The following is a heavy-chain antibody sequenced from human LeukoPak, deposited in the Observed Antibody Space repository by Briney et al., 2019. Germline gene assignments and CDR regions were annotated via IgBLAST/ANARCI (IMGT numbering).Heavy chain of an antibody. V-gene: IGHV3-66*01. D-gene: IGHD2-15*01. CDR1: GFTVRSNY. J-gene: IGHJ4*02. Sequence: GGSLRLSCAVSGFTVRSNYMSWVRQAPGKGLEWVSIIYSSGSTYCADSVKGRFTISRDNSKNILYLQMNSLRAEDTALYYCARVGYTDTWYSSPPFDYWGQGTLVTVSS. CDR3: ARVGYTDTWYSSPPFDY. CDR2: IYSSGST.